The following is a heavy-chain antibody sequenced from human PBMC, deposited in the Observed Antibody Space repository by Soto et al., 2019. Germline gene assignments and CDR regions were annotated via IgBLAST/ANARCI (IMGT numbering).Heavy chain of an antibody. CDR3: ASSGYDIDYYYYYGMDV. D-gene: IGHD5-12*01. V-gene: IGHV4-59*01. J-gene: IGHJ6*02. Sequence: TSETLSLTCTVSGGSISSYYWSWIRQPPGKGLEWIGYIYYSGSTNYNPSLKSRVTISVDTSKNQFSLKLSSVTAADTAVYYCASSGYDIDYYYYYGMDVWGQGTTVTVS. CDR2: IYYSGST. CDR1: GGSISSYY.